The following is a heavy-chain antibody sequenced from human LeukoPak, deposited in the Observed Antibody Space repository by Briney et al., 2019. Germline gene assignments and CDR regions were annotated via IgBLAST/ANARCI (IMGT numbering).Heavy chain of an antibody. V-gene: IGHV3-15*01. CDR2: IKSKNDGSEA. CDR3: TTDRLWGVWRQSNSFDY. J-gene: IGHJ4*02. CDR1: GFTFNNAW. D-gene: IGHD3-3*01. Sequence: GGSLRLSCPASGFTFNNAWMSWVRQAPGKGVEWVGRIKSKNDGSEADYAESVKGKFTITRDDAKNTLYLQMNSLKTEDTALYFCTTDRLWGVWRQSNSFDYWGQGTLVAVSS.